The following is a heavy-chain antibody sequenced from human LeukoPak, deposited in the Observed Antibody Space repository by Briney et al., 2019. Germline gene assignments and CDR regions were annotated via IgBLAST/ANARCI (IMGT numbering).Heavy chain of an antibody. CDR1: GFTFSSYA. CDR2: ISGSGGST. D-gene: IGHD3-3*02. J-gene: IGHJ4*02. Sequence: GGSLRLSCAASGFTFSSYALSWVRQAPGKGLEWVSAISGSGGSTYYADSVKGRFTISRDNSKNTLYLQMNSLRAEDTAVYYCAKDSIPTIYYFDYWGQGTLVTVSS. CDR3: AKDSIPTIYYFDY. V-gene: IGHV3-23*01.